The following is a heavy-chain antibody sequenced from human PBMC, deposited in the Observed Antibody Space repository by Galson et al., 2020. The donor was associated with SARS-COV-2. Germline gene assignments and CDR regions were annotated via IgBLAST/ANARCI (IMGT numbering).Heavy chain of an antibody. V-gene: IGHV3-73*01. J-gene: IGHJ5*02. Sequence: GESLKISCAASGFTFSGSAMHWVRQASGKGLEWVGRIRSKANSYATAYAASVKGRFTISRDDSKNTAYLQMNSLKTEDTAVYYCTRRAYYYVDWFDPWGQGTLVTVS. D-gene: IGHD3-10*02. CDR2: IRSKANSYAT. CDR3: TRRAYYYVDWFDP. CDR1: GFTFSGSA.